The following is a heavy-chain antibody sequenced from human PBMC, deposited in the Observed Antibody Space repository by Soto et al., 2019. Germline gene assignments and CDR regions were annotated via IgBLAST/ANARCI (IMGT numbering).Heavy chain of an antibody. CDR3: ARLVSYYDSSGYYPPYYYYGMDV. J-gene: IGHJ6*04. CDR2: IYPGDSDT. V-gene: IGHV5-51*01. D-gene: IGHD3-22*01. Sequence: GESLKISCKGSGYSFTSYWIGWVRQMPGKGLEWMGIIYPGDSDTRYSPSFQGQVTISADKSISTAYLQWSSLKASDTAMYYCARLVSYYDSSGYYPPYYYYGMDVWGKGTTVTVSS. CDR1: GYSFTSYW.